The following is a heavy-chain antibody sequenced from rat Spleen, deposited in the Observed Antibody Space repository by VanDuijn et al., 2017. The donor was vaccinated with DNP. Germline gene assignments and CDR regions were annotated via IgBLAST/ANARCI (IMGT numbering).Heavy chain of an antibody. CDR1: GFTFSNFY. V-gene: IGHV5-25*01. Sequence: EVQLVESGGGPVQPGRSLKLSCAASGFTFSNFYMAWVRQAPTKGLEWVASISNTGDNTYYSDSVKGRFSLSRDNAKSTLYLQVNSLRSEDTASYYCTSNPHIRTAAPFDYWGQGVMVTVSS. CDR2: ISNTGDNT. D-gene: IGHD3-8*01. J-gene: IGHJ2*01. CDR3: TSNPHIRTAAPFDY.